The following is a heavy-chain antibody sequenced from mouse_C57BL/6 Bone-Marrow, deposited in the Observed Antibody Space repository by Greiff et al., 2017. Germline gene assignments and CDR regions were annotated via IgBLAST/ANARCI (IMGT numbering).Heavy chain of an antibody. J-gene: IGHJ4*01. CDR1: GFNIKDDY. Sequence: EVQLQQSGAELVRPGASVKLSCTASGFNIKDDYMHWVKQRPEQGLEWIGWIDPENGDTESASKFQGKATITVDTSSITAYLQLSSLTSEGTAVYYYTGALEYWGQGTSVTVSS. CDR2: IDPENGDT. V-gene: IGHV14-4*01. CDR3: TGALEY.